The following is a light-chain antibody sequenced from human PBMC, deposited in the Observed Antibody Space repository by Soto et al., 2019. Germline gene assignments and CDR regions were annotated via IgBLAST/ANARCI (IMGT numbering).Light chain of an antibody. Sequence: DIVMTQSPDSLAVSLGERATINCRSSQSVSNNYLAWYQQKPGQAPRLLIYGASNRATGIPDRFSGSGSGTDFTLTISRLEPEDFAVYYCQQYGSSGTFGQGTKVEIK. V-gene: IGKV3-20*01. CDR3: QQYGSSGT. CDR1: QSVSNNY. J-gene: IGKJ1*01. CDR2: GAS.